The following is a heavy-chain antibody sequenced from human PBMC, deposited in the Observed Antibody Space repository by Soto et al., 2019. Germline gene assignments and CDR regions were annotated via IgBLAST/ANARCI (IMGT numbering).Heavy chain of an antibody. Sequence: GGSLRLSCAASGFTFRSYAMSWVRQAPGKGLEWVSAISGSGGSTYYADSVKGRFTISRDNSKNTLYLQMNSLRAEDTAVYYCAKDLASSWTSFDYWGQGTLVTVSS. V-gene: IGHV3-23*01. CDR1: GFTFRSYA. CDR2: ISGSGGST. D-gene: IGHD6-13*01. CDR3: AKDLASSWTSFDY. J-gene: IGHJ4*02.